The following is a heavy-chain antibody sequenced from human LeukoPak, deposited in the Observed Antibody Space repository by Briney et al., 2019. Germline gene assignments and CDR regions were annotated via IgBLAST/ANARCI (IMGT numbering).Heavy chain of an antibody. Sequence: ASVKVSCKASGYTFTSYGISGVRQAPGQGLEWMGWISAYNGNTNYAQKLQGRVTMTTDTSTSTAYMELRSLRSDDTAVYYCARARTAATYRSYYYYYYMDVWGKGTTVTVSS. CDR2: ISAYNGNT. CDR3: ARARTAATYRSYYYYYYMDV. V-gene: IGHV1-18*01. D-gene: IGHD2-15*01. CDR1: GYTFTSYG. J-gene: IGHJ6*03.